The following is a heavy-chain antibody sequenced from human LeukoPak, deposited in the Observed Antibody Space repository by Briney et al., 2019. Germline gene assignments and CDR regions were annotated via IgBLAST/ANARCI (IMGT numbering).Heavy chain of an antibody. V-gene: IGHV1-46*03. Sequence: GRSLRLSCAASGFTFSSYGMHWVRQAPGQGLEWMGIINPSGGSTSYAQKFQGRVTMTRDTSTSTVYMELSSLRSEDTAVYYCARAGRDDSSGYWGQGTLVTVSS. J-gene: IGHJ4*02. CDR2: INPSGGST. CDR1: GFTFSSYG. D-gene: IGHD3-22*01. CDR3: ARAGRDDSSGY.